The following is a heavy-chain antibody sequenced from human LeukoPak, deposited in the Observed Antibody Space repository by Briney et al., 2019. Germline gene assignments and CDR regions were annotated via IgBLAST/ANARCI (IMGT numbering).Heavy chain of an antibody. CDR1: GFTFSSYA. Sequence: GGSLRLSCAASGFTFSSYAMSWVRQAPGKGLEWVSSISSSGSGTYYADSVKGRFTIPRDNSKNTLYLQMNSLRAEDTAEYYCAKRDSSGWYSLDYWGQGTLVTVS. CDR2: ISSSGSGT. D-gene: IGHD6-19*01. V-gene: IGHV3-23*01. CDR3: AKRDSSGWYSLDY. J-gene: IGHJ4*02.